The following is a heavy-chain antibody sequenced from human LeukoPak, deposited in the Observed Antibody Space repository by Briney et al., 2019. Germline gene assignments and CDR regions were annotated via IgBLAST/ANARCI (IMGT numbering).Heavy chain of an antibody. V-gene: IGHV1-69*13. J-gene: IGHJ4*02. CDR2: IIPIFGTA. CDR1: GGTFSSYA. CDR3: ARAPYYYGSGSYYGFDY. Sequence: SVKVSCKASGGTFSSYAISWVRQAPGQGLEWMGGIIPIFGTANYAQKFQGRVTITADESTSTAYMELSSLRSEDTAVYYCARAPYYYGSGSYYGFDYWGQGTLVTVSS. D-gene: IGHD3-10*01.